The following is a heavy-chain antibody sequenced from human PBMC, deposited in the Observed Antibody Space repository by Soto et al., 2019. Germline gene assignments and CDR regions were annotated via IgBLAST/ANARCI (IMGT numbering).Heavy chain of an antibody. J-gene: IGHJ5*02. CDR2: IFASGLT. CDR3: ASQFCSGGACFNWFDP. CDR1: GGPFRSSLYY. Sequence: SETLSLTCTVSGGPFRSSLYYWSWIRQPPGKGLEWIGYIFASGLTPYTPSLKSRVAMSVDTSKNQCSLNLTSVTAADTAVYFCASQFCSGGACFNWFDPWGHGTLV. V-gene: IGHV4-30-4*01. D-gene: IGHD2-21*02.